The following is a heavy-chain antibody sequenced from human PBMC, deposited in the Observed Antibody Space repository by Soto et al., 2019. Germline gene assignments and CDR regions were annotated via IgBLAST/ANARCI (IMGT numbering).Heavy chain of an antibody. J-gene: IGHJ4*02. D-gene: IGHD6-6*01. CDR2: IYYSGST. V-gene: IGHV4-31*03. Sequence: KASETLSLTCTVSGGSISSGGYYWSWIRQHPGKGLEWIGYIYYSGSTYYNPSLKSRVTISVDTSKNQFSLKLSSVTAADTAVYYCARGPTYSSSAVDYWGQGTLVTVSS. CDR1: GGSISSGGYY. CDR3: ARGPTYSSSAVDY.